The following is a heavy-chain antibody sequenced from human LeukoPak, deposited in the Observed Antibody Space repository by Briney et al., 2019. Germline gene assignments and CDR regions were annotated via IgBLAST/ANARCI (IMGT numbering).Heavy chain of an antibody. D-gene: IGHD5-18*01. J-gene: IGHJ3*02. CDR1: GDTFTTYT. Sequence: SVKVSCKASGDTFTTYTFNWVRQAPGQGPEWMGRIIPIFGTPNYALQYQGRVTIAADRSTSTVYLQLNSLEFDDTAVYYCERMSDTSMGFDIWGQGTMVTVSS. V-gene: IGHV1-69*08. CDR3: ERMSDTSMGFDI. CDR2: IIPIFGTP.